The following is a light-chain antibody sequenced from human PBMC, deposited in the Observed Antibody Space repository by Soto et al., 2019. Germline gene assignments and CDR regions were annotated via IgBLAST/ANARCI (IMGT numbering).Light chain of an antibody. CDR2: DNN. V-gene: IGLV1-51*01. CDR3: ETWDSSLRAYV. CDR1: NSNIGVNF. J-gene: IGLJ1*01. Sequence: QSVLTQPPSVSAAPGQKVTISCSGSNSNIGVNFVSWHQQLPGTAPKLLIYDNNERPSGIPDRFSGSKSGTSATLGITGPQTGDEADYYCETWDSSLRAYVFGTGTKLTVL.